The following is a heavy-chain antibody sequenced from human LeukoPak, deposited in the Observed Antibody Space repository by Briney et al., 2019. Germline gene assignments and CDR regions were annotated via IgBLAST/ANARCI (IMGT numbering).Heavy chain of an antibody. CDR2: ISDSGST. CDR3: ARVGRGDTTWGSYSFDY. Sequence: SETLSLTCSVSGDSISSYHWSWIRQPPGKGREWIGYISDSGSTKYNSSLKSRVTMSMETYKNQFSLNLSSVTAADTAVYYCARVGRGDTTWGSYSFDYWGQGTLVTVSS. J-gene: IGHJ4*02. CDR1: GDSISSYH. V-gene: IGHV4-59*01. D-gene: IGHD3-16*01.